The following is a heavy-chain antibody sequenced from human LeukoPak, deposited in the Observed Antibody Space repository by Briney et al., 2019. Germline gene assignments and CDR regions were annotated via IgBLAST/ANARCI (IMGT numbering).Heavy chain of an antibody. Sequence: SETLSLTCAVYGGSFSDYYWSWIRQPPGKGLEWIGYIYYSGSTNYNPSLKSRVTISVDTSKNQFSLKLSSVTAADTAVYYCARDLRVVTPNYYYYYYMDVWGKGTTVTISS. CDR2: IYYSGST. J-gene: IGHJ6*03. CDR1: GGSFSDYY. V-gene: IGHV4-59*01. D-gene: IGHD4-23*01. CDR3: ARDLRVVTPNYYYYYYMDV.